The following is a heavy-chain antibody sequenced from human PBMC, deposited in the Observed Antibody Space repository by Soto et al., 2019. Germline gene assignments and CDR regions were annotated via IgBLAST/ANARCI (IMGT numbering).Heavy chain of an antibody. CDR1: GFTFSSYA. D-gene: IGHD1-7*01. CDR3: AKGQLELPYYFDY. Sequence: LRLSCAASGFTFSSYAMSWVRQAPGKGLEWVSAISGSGGSTYYADSVKGRFTISRDNSKNTLYLQMNSLRAEGTAVYYCAKGQLELPYYFDYWGQGTLVTVSS. CDR2: ISGSGGST. J-gene: IGHJ4*02. V-gene: IGHV3-23*01.